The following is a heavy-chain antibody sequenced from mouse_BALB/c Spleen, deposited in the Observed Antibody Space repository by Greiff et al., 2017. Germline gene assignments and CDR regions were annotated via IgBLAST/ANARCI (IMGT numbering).Heavy chain of an antibody. Sequence: EVQLLQSGAELVKPGASVKLSCTASGFNFKDSYMHWVKQKPEQGLEWIGRIDTANGNTKYDPKFQGKATITADTSSNTAYLQLSSLTSEDTAMYYCARYRYHWYFDVWGEGTTVTVSA. D-gene: IGHD2-14*01. J-gene: IGHJ1*01. CDR3: ARYRYHWYFDV. CDR1: GFNFKDSY. CDR2: IDTANGNT. V-gene: IGHV14-3*02.